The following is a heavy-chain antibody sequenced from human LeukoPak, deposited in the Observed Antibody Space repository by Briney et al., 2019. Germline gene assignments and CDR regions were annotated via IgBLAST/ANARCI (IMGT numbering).Heavy chain of an antibody. CDR3: AKIAGGGATSY. Sequence: GGSLRLSCAASGFTFSSYWMSWVRQAPGKGLEWVANIKEDGSEKYYVDSVKGRITISRDNAKNTLYLQMSSLRAEDTAVYHCAKIAGGGATSYWGQGTLVTVSS. CDR2: IKEDGSEK. J-gene: IGHJ4*02. D-gene: IGHD1-26*01. V-gene: IGHV3-7*03. CDR1: GFTFSSYW.